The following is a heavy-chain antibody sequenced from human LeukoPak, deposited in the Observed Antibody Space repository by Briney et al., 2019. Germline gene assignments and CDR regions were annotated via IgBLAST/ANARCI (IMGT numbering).Heavy chain of an antibody. CDR1: GFTFSSYA. CDR3: AKDEKDYGEPPYYYYYGMDV. V-gene: IGHV3-23*01. CDR2: ISGSGGST. D-gene: IGHD4-17*01. J-gene: IGHJ6*02. Sequence: GGSLRLSCAASGFTFSSYAMSWVRQAPGKGLEWVSAISGSGGSTYYADSVKGWFTISRDNSKNTLYLQMNSLRAEDTAVYYCAKDEKDYGEPPYYYYYGMDVWGQGTTVTVSS.